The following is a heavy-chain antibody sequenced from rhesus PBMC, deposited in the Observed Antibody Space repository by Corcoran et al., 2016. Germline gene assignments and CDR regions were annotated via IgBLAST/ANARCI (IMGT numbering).Heavy chain of an antibody. J-gene: IGHJ4*01. D-gene: IGHD6-25*01. Sequence: QVQLVQSGAEVEQPGASVKVSCKASGYTFTSYGINWVRQAHGQRLDGMGWVNTDTGNPTYAQGVKERFTFSMDTPSSTAYLQISSLKAEDTAVYYCARYAASAGIDYWGQGVLVTVSS. V-gene: IGHV7-114*01. CDR2: VNTDTGNP. CDR1: GYTFTSYG. CDR3: ARYAASAGIDY.